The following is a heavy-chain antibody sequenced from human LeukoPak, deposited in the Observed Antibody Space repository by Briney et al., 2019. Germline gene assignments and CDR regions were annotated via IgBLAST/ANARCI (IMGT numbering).Heavy chain of an antibody. CDR3: VMITFGGVIGY. CDR2: IYYSGST. J-gene: IGHJ4*02. CDR1: GGSISSYY. V-gene: IGHV4-59*01. Sequence: SETLSLTCTVSGGSISSYYWSWIRQPPGKGLEWFGYIYYSGSTNYNPSLKSRVTISVDTSKNQFSLKLSSVTAADTAVYYCVMITFGGVIGYWGQGTLVTVSS. D-gene: IGHD3-16*02.